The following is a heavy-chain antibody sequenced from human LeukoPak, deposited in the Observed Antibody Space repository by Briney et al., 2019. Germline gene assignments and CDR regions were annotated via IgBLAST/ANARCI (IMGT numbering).Heavy chain of an antibody. Sequence: GGSLRLSCAASGFTFSTYWMSWVRQAPGQGLEWVANIKQDGSEKHYVDSVKGRFTISRDNAKNSLYLQMNSLRAEDTAVYYCASGLWFGEENDYWGQGTLVTVSS. CDR1: GFTFSTYW. CDR2: IKQDGSEK. J-gene: IGHJ4*02. CDR3: ASGLWFGEENDY. V-gene: IGHV3-7*03. D-gene: IGHD3-10*01.